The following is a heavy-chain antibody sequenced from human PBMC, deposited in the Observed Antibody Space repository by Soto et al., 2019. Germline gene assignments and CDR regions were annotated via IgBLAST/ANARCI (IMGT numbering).Heavy chain of an antibody. V-gene: IGHV4-34*01. CDR2: INHSGNT. D-gene: IGHD3-16*01. CDR3: AKSGDPGNMITYGEVEVPNIDS. CDR1: GGSFSGYY. J-gene: IGHJ4*02. Sequence: SETLSLTCAVYGGSFSGYYWSWVRQPPGQGLEWNGEINHSGNTNSHHSLKSRVPISVDTPKNQFSLKLSSVTAADTAVYYCAKSGDPGNMITYGEVEVPNIDSWGQGTLVTVSS.